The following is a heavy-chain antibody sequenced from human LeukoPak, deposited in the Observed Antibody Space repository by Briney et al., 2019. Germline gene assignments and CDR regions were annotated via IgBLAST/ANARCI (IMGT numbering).Heavy chain of an antibody. J-gene: IGHJ4*02. D-gene: IGHD2-2*01. CDR1: GGSFSGYY. CDR2: INHSGST. Sequence: KASETLSLTCAVYGGSFSGYYWSWVRQPPGKGLEWIGEINHSGSTNYNPSLKSRVTISVDTSKNQFSLKLSSVTAADTAVYYCATLKGVPAGLWGQGTLVTVSS. CDR3: ATLKGVPAGL. V-gene: IGHV4-34*01.